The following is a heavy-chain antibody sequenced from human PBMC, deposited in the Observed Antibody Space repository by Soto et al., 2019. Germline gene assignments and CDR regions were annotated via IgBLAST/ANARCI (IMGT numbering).Heavy chain of an antibody. Sequence: GGSLRLSCAASGFTFSSYWMSWVRQAPGKGLEWVANIKQDGSEKYYVDSVKGRFTISRDNAKNSLYLQMNSLRAEDTAVYYCARGIVVVPAAPPEYYFDYWGQGTLVTVSS. D-gene: IGHD2-2*01. CDR2: IKQDGSEK. CDR1: GFTFSSYW. CDR3: ARGIVVVPAAPPEYYFDY. V-gene: IGHV3-7*04. J-gene: IGHJ4*02.